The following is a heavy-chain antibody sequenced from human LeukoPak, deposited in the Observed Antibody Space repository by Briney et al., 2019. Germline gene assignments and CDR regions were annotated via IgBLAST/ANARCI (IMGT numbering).Heavy chain of an antibody. Sequence: PGGSLRLSCAASGFTVSSNYMSWVRQAPGKGLEWVSVIYSGGSTYYADSVKGRFTISRDNAKNSLSLQMNSLTAEDTAVYYCAREGLGGFDYWGQGTPVTVSS. CDR3: AREGLGGFDY. CDR2: IYSGGST. CDR1: GFTVSSNY. D-gene: IGHD3-16*01. J-gene: IGHJ4*02. V-gene: IGHV3-66*01.